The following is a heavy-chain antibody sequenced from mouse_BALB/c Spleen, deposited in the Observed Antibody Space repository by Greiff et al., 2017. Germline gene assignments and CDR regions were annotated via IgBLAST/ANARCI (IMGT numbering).Heavy chain of an antibody. CDR3: ARCPLYSWFAY. CDR1: GYSITSDYA. Sequence: EVKLMESGPGLVKPSQSLSLTCTVTGYSITSDYAWNWIRQFPGNKLEWMGYISYSGSTSYNPSLKSRISITRDTSKNQFFLQLNSVTTEDTATYYCARCPLYSWFAYWGQGTLVTVSA. V-gene: IGHV3-2*02. CDR2: ISYSGST. J-gene: IGHJ3*01. D-gene: IGHD2-1*01.